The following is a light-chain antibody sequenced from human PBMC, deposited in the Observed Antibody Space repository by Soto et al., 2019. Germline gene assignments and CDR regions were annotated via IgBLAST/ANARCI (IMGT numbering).Light chain of an antibody. CDR1: SSNIGSNT. Sequence: QSVLTQAPSASGTPGQRVTISCSGSSSNIGSNTVSWYQQVPGTTPKLLIYNNDQRPSGVPARFSGSKSGTSASLAIGGLQYEDEADYYCTAWDDSLNGWVFGGGTKLTVL. CDR2: NND. V-gene: IGLV1-44*01. J-gene: IGLJ3*02. CDR3: TAWDDSLNGWV.